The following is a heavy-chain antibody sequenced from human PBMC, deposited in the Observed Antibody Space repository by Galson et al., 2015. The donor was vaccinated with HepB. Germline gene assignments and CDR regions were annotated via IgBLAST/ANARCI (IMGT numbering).Heavy chain of an antibody. CDR2: ISSHGSDK. V-gene: IGHV3-30-3*01. Sequence: SLRLSCAVSGFIFSRYDMHWVRQAPRKGLEWVVFISSHGSDKYYADSVKGRITISRDNSENTLYVQMHSLKPEDTGLYYCTRGGTDKKLDHWGQGTLVTVSS. J-gene: IGHJ4*02. CDR1: GFIFSRYD. D-gene: IGHD3-22*01. CDR3: TRGGTDKKLDH.